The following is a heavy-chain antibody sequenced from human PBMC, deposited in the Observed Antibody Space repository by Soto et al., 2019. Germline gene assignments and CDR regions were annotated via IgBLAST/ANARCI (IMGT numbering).Heavy chain of an antibody. CDR3: AKDQSNSNPLYYFDF. CDR2: MSRTGDNT. V-gene: IGHV3-23*01. D-gene: IGHD3-22*01. J-gene: IGHJ4*02. CDR1: GFTFSIYA. Sequence: GGSMRLSCAASGFTFSIYAMTWVRQSPGKGLEWVSSMSRTGDNTYYADSVKGRFTISRDNSKNTLYLQMNSLRAEDTAIYYCAKDQSNSNPLYYFDFWGPGTLVTVSS.